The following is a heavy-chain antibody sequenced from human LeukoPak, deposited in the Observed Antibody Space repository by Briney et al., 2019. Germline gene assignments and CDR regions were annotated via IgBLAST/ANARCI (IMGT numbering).Heavy chain of an antibody. Sequence: SETLSLTCAVYGGSFSGDYWSWIRQPPGKGLEWIGEINHSGSTNYNLSLKSRVTISLDTSKNQFSLKVNSVTAADTAVYYCVRTQMVVRVNWFGPWGQGTLVTVSS. CDR2: INHSGST. CDR1: GGSFSGDY. CDR3: VRTQMVVRVNWFGP. J-gene: IGHJ5*02. V-gene: IGHV4-34*01. D-gene: IGHD2/OR15-2a*01.